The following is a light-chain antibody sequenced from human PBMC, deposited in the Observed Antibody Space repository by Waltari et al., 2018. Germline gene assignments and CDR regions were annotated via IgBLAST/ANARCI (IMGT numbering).Light chain of an antibody. V-gene: IGKV3-11*01. J-gene: IGKJ4*01. CDR3: QKRSNWPPT. CDR2: DAS. CDR1: QGVSIY. Sequence: EIVLTQSPATLSLSPGERATLSFRASQGVSIYLAWYQQKPGQAPRLLIYDASNRATGIPARFSGSASGTDFTLTISSLEPEDFAVYYCQKRSNWPPTFGGGTKVEIK.